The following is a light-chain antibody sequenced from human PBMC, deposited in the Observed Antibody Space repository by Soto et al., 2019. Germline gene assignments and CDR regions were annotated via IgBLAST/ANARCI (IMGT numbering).Light chain of an antibody. Sequence: EIVLTQSPGTLSLSPGERATLSCRASQSVTSPFLAWYQQRPGQAPRLLIYGASSRASGIPDRGSGGGSGADFSLTVSRLGPEEGAVYYCQQYGSSAWTCGQGTKVEIK. CDR3: QQYGSSAWT. V-gene: IGKV3-20*01. CDR2: GAS. J-gene: IGKJ1*01. CDR1: QSVTSPF.